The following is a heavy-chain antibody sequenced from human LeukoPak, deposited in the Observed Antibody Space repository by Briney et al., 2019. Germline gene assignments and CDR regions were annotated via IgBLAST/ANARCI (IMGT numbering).Heavy chain of an antibody. CDR3: ARISRGGFEYYFNY. D-gene: IGHD3-10*01. CDR1: GASITSGDYS. Sequence: SQTLSLTCAVSGASITSGDYSWNWMRQPPGKGLEWIGYIYHTGHTYYNPSLKSRVTISVDTSKNQFSLKLSSVTAADTAVYYCARISRGGFEYYFNYWGQGTLVTVSS. J-gene: IGHJ4*02. V-gene: IGHV4-30-2*02. CDR2: IYHTGHT.